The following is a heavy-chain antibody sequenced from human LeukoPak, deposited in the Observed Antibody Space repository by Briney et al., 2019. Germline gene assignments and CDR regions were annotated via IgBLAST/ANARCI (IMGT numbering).Heavy chain of an antibody. CDR3: ARGRDGYNFLNRGEYYYFDY. Sequence: SETLSLTCTVSGGSISSYYWSWIRQPPGKGLEWIGRFYTSGSTNYNPSLKSRVTISVDTSKNQFSLKLNSVTAADTAVYYCARGRDGYNFLNRGEYYYFDYWGQGTLVTVSS. CDR1: GGSISSYY. J-gene: IGHJ4*02. V-gene: IGHV4-4*08. CDR2: FYTSGST. D-gene: IGHD5-24*01.